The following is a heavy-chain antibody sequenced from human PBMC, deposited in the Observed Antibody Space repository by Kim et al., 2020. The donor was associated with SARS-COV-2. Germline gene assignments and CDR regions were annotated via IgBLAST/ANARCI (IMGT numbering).Heavy chain of an antibody. Sequence: GGSLRLSCAASGFTFSSYAMSWVRQAPGKGLEWVSAISGSGGSTYYADSVKGRFTISRDNSKNTLYLQMNSLRAEDTAVYYCAKVETYYYDSSGYQPFDYWGQGTLVTVSS. J-gene: IGHJ4*02. D-gene: IGHD3-22*01. CDR3: AKVETYYYDSSGYQPFDY. CDR1: GFTFSSYA. CDR2: ISGSGGST. V-gene: IGHV3-23*01.